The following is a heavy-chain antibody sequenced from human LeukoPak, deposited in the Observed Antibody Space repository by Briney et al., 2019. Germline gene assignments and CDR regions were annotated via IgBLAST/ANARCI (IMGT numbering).Heavy chain of an antibody. CDR1: GFTFSGSA. V-gene: IGHV3-73*01. CDR2: IRSKANSYAT. Sequence: GGSLRLSCAASGFTFSGSAMHWVRQASGKGQEWVGRIRSKANSYATAYAASVKGRFTISRDDSKNTAYLQMNSLKTEDTAVYYCTRRGLWFGDPNPAYYYYYGMDVWGQGTTVTVSS. D-gene: IGHD3-10*01. J-gene: IGHJ6*02. CDR3: TRRGLWFGDPNPAYYYYYGMDV.